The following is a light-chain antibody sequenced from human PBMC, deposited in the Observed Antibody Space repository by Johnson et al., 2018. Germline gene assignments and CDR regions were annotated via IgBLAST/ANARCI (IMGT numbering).Light chain of an antibody. CDR1: SSNIGNNY. V-gene: IGLV1-51*02. CDR2: ENN. CDR3: GTLDSSLSAGNG. Sequence: QSVLTQPPSVSAAPGQKVTISCSGSSSNIGNNYVSWYQQLPGTAPKLLIYENNKRPSGIPDRFSGSKSGTSATLGITGLQTGDEADYYCGTLDSSLSAGNGFGTGTKVT. J-gene: IGLJ1*01.